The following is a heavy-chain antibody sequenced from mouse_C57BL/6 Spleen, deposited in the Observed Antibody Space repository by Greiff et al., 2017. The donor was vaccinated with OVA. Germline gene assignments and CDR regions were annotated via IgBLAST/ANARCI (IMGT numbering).Heavy chain of an antibody. CDR2: ISSGSSTI. J-gene: IGHJ4*01. D-gene: IGHD2-4*01. V-gene: IGHV5-17*01. CDR1: GFTFSDYG. CDR3: ARGYDYDVRGYYAMDY. Sequence: EVQRVESGGGLVKPGGSLKLSCAASGFTFSDYGMHWVRQAPEKGLEWVAYISSGSSTIYYADTVKGRFTISRDNAKNTLFLQMTSLRSEDTAMYYCARGYDYDVRGYYAMDYWGQGTSVTVSS.